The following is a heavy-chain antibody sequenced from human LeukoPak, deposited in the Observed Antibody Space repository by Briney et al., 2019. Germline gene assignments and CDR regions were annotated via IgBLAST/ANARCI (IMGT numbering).Heavy chain of an antibody. D-gene: IGHD2-15*01. Sequence: SETLSLTCAVYGGSFSGYYWSWIRQPPGKGLEWIGKINHSGSTNYNPSLKSRVTISVDTSKNQFSLKLSSVTAADTAVYYCARDVVVVAATAQKNHYYFDYWGQGTLVTVSS. CDR1: GGSFSGYY. CDR3: ARDVVVVAATAQKNHYYFDY. J-gene: IGHJ4*02. CDR2: INHSGST. V-gene: IGHV4-34*01.